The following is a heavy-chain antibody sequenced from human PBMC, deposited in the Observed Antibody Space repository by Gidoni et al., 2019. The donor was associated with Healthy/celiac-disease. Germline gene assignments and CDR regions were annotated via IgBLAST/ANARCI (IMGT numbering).Heavy chain of an antibody. Sequence: QVQLVQSGAEVKKPGASVKVSCKASGYTFTSYAMHWVRQAPGQRLEWMGWINAGNGNTKYSQKFQGRVTITRDTSASTAYMELSSLRSEDTAVYYCARVADQWLVLDYFDYWGQGTLVTVSS. CDR3: ARVADQWLVLDYFDY. CDR1: GYTFTSYA. CDR2: INAGNGNT. J-gene: IGHJ4*02. D-gene: IGHD6-19*01. V-gene: IGHV1-3*01.